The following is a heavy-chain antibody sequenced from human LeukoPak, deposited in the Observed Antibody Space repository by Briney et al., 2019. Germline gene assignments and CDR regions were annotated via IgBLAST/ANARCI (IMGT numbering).Heavy chain of an antibody. V-gene: IGHV3-74*01. D-gene: IGHD3-3*01. J-gene: IGHJ5*02. CDR2: IDEDGKTI. CDR1: GFTFNSYW. CDR3: VSDLCGGDDQ. Sequence: PGGSLRLSCAASGFTFNSYWMHWVRQAPGKGLVWVSRIDEDGKTIDYADSVSGRFTTSRDNAKESLYLQISSLRDDDTAVYYCVSDLCGGDDQWGRGTLVTVSS.